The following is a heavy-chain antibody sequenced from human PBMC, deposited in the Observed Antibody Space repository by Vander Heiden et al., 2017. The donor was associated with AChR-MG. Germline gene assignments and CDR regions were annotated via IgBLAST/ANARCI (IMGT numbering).Heavy chain of an antibody. CDR1: GFTFSSYW. CDR3: ARENTYYDFWSGPD. D-gene: IGHD3-3*01. CDR2: IKQDGSEK. Sequence: VQLVESGGGLVQPGGSLRLSCAASGFTFSSYWMSWVRQAPGKGLEWVANIKQDGSEKYYVDSVKGRFTISRDNAKNSLYLQMNSLRAEDTAVYYCARENTYYDFWSGPDWGQGTLVTVSS. V-gene: IGHV3-7*01. J-gene: IGHJ4*02.